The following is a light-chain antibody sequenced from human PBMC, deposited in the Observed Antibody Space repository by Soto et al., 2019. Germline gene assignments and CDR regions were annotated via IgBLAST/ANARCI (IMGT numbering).Light chain of an antibody. Sequence: QSVLRQPRAVSGSPGQSVTISCTGTNSDVGAYNFVSWYQQLPGKAPKLMIYAVNKRPSGVPDRFSGSKSGNTASLTISGLLAEDEADYYCCSYAGKYIYVFGIGTKVTVL. CDR3: CSYAGKYIYV. CDR2: AVN. CDR1: NSDVGAYNF. V-gene: IGLV2-11*01. J-gene: IGLJ1*01.